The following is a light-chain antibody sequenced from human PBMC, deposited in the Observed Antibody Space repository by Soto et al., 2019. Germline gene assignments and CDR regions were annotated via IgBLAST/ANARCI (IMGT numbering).Light chain of an antibody. Sequence: QSALTQPASVSGSPGQSITISCTGTSSDVGGYDYVSWYQQHPGKAPKLLIYDVTNRPSGVSNRFSGSKSGNTASLTISGLQAEDEADYYCSSYRSSGIPVFGGGTQLTSS. CDR3: SSYRSSGIPV. J-gene: IGLJ7*01. CDR1: SSDVGGYDY. CDR2: DVT. V-gene: IGLV2-14*01.